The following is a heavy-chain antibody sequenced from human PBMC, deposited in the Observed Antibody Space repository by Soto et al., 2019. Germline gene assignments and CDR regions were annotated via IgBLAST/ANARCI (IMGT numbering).Heavy chain of an antibody. Sequence: PGGSLRLSCAASGFTFSDYYMSWIRQAPGKGLEWVSYISSSSSYTNYADSVKGRFTISRDNAKNSLYLQMNSLRAEDTAVYYCATSGYYDSSGYYHDYWGQGTLVTVSS. CDR1: GFTFSDYY. J-gene: IGHJ4*02. D-gene: IGHD3-22*01. CDR2: ISSSSSYT. V-gene: IGHV3-11*06. CDR3: ATSGYYDSSGYYHDY.